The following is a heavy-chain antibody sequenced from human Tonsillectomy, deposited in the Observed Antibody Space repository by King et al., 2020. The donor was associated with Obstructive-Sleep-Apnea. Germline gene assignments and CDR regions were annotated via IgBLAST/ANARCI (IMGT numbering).Heavy chain of an antibody. V-gene: IGHV3-73*01. CDR3: TTADPYIAGASFDS. CDR1: GFTFSGSA. J-gene: IGHJ4*02. Sequence: DVQLVESGGGLVQPGGSLKLSCAASGFTFSGSAMHWVRQASGKGLEWVGRIRTKGNSYATAYVASVKGRLTISRDDSKNTAYLQMNGLKTEDTAVYYCTTADPYIAGASFDSWGQGTLVTVSS. CDR2: IRTKGNSYAT. D-gene: IGHD1-26*01.